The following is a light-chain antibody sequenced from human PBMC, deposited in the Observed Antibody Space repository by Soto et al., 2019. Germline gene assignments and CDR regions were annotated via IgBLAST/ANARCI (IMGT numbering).Light chain of an antibody. J-gene: IGKJ4*01. CDR3: QKYADWPLT. CDR2: KTS. CDR1: RTIGTN. V-gene: IGKV3-15*01. Sequence: IVMTQSPATVSVSPGESASLSCRASRTIGTNLGWYQQKPGQAPRLLISKTSTRATGVPARFSGSGSGTEFTLTITSLQSEDIAVYYCQKYADWPLTFGGGTKVDIK.